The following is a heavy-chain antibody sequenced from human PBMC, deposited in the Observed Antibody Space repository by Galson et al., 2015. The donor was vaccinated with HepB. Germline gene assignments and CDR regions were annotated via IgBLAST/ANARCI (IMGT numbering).Heavy chain of an antibody. CDR2: IYSGGST. Sequence: LRLSCAASGFTVSSNYMSWVRQAPGKGLEWVSVIYSGGSTYYADSVKGRFTISRHNSKNTLYLQMNSLRAEDTAVYYCARELRYYDSSGYYWGPIDYWGQGTLVTVSS. J-gene: IGHJ4*02. CDR3: ARELRYYDSSGYYWGPIDY. CDR1: GFTVSSNY. V-gene: IGHV3-53*04. D-gene: IGHD3-22*01.